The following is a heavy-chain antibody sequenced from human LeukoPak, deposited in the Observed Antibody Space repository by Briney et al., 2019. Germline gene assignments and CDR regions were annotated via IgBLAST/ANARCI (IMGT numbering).Heavy chain of an antibody. V-gene: IGHV3-23*01. CDR2: ISGSGGST. CDR1: GFTFSSYA. CDR3: AKDGSGYFDWLLSPGTLFFDY. Sequence: GGSLRLSCAASGFTFSSYAMSWVRQAPGKGLEWVSAISGSGGSTYYADSVKGRFTISRDNSKNTLYLQMNSLRAEDTAVYYCAKDGSGYFDWLLSPGTLFFDYWGQGTLVTVSS. J-gene: IGHJ4*02. D-gene: IGHD3-9*01.